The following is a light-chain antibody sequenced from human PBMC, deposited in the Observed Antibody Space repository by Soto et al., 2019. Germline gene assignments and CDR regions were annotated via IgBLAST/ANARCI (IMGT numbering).Light chain of an antibody. CDR2: WAS. CDR3: QQYYSTPRT. V-gene: IGKV4-1*01. J-gene: IGKJ1*01. Sequence: DIVMTQSPDSLAVSLGERATINCKSSQNVLYSSDNKNYLAWYQQKPGQPPKLLIYWASTRESGVPDRFIGSGSGTDFTLTISSLQAEDVAVYYCQQYYSTPRTFGQGTKVEIK. CDR1: QNVLYSSDNKNY.